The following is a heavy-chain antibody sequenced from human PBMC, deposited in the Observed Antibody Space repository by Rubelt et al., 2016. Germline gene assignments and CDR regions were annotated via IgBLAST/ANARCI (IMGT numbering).Heavy chain of an antibody. CDR1: GGSFSGYY. CDR3: ARGAGGGNSAGY. V-gene: IGHV4-34*01. CDR2: ITHTGST. D-gene: IGHD4-23*01. J-gene: IGHJ4*02. Sequence: QVQLQQWGAGLLKPSETLSLSCAVYGGSFSGYYWTWIRQPPGKGLEWIGEITHTGSTNYNPTLKSRVTLSVDTSKNQFFLKLNSVTAADTAVYYCARGAGGGNSAGYWGQGTRVTVSS.